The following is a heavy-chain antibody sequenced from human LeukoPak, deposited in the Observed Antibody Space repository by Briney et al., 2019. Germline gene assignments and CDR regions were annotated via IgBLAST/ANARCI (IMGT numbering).Heavy chain of an antibody. CDR2: IWYDGSNK. J-gene: IGHJ6*02. Sequence: TGGSLRLSCAASGFTFSSYGMHWVREAPGKGLGWVAVIWYDGSNKYYADSVKGRFTISRDNSKNTLYLQMNSLRAEDTAVYYCARDGGAAAGTLDYYYGMDVWGQGTTVTVSS. D-gene: IGHD6-13*01. V-gene: IGHV3-33*01. CDR1: GFTFSSYG. CDR3: ARDGGAAAGTLDYYYGMDV.